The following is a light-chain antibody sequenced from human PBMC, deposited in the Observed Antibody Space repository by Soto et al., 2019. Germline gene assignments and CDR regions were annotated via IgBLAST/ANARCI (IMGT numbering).Light chain of an antibody. CDR2: EVS. V-gene: IGLV2-14*01. Sequence: QSVLTQHASGSGSPGQTITFSCSETSSDVGSYDHVAWYQQFPCKTPKLMIYEVSNRPSGVSILFSGSKSGNTASLTISGLQAEDEADYYCISYTGSSTSCGFGSGSKGTVL. J-gene: IGLJ1*01. CDR3: ISYTGSSTSCG. CDR1: SSDVGSYDH.